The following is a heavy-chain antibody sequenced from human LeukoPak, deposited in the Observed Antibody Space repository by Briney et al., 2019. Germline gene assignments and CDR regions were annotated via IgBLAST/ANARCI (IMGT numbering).Heavy chain of an antibody. CDR2: IYYSGST. J-gene: IGHJ4*02. CDR3: ARGVTWPYYFDY. CDR1: GGSISSYY. Sequence: SETLSLTCTVSGGSISSYYWSWIRQPPGEGLEWIGYIYYSGSTNYNPSLKSRVTISVDTSKNQFSLKLSSVTAADTAVYYCARGVTWPYYFDYWGQGTLVTVSS. D-gene: IGHD5-18*01. V-gene: IGHV4-59*01.